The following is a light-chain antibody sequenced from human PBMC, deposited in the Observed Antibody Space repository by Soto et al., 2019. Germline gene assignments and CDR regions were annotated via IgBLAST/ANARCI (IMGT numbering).Light chain of an antibody. V-gene: IGKV2-30*01. Sequence: DAVLTQSPLSLPVTLGQPAAISCRSSQSFVYSNGNAYLIWFQQRPGQSPRRLIYQVSTRDAGVPDRFSGSGSGTYFTLTISRVEAEDVGLYYCMQGTHWPWTFGQGTKVEIK. CDR3: MQGTHWPWT. CDR2: QVS. CDR1: QSFVYSNGNAY. J-gene: IGKJ1*01.